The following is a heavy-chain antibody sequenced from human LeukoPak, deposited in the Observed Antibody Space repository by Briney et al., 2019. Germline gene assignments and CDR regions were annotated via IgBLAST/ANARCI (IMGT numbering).Heavy chain of an antibody. CDR3: AKGASFGELTYYFDY. D-gene: IGHD3-10*01. CDR1: GFTFSSYA. Sequence: PGGSLRLSCAASGFTFSSYAMSWVRQAPWEGLEWVSAISGSGGSTYYADSVKGRFTISRDNSKNTLYLQMNSLRAEDTAVYYCAKGASFGELTYYFDYWGQGTLVTVSS. J-gene: IGHJ4*02. CDR2: ISGSGGST. V-gene: IGHV3-23*01.